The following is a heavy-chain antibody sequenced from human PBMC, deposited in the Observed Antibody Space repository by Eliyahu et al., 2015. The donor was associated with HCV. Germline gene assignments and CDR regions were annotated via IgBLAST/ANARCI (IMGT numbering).Heavy chain of an antibody. Sequence: EVQLVESGGGLVEPGGSLRLSCAASGFAFSRYSMXWVRQAPGRGLEWVSSISFASSYIHYADSVKGRFTISRDNAKNSLFLQLDSLRAEDTAVYYCASVPSSEILTGYQWSQGTLVTVAP. CDR3: ASVPSSEILTGYQ. CDR2: ISFASSYI. J-gene: IGHJ4*02. D-gene: IGHD3-9*01. CDR1: GFAFSRYS. V-gene: IGHV3-21*01.